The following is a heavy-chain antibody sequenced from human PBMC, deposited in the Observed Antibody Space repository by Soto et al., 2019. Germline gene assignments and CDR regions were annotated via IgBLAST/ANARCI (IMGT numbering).Heavy chain of an antibody. Sequence: QVQVVQSGAEVKKLGASVKVSCKASGYNFTGYYMYWVRQAPGQGLEWMGWINPNSGGTDYAQKFQGRVTMTRDTSISTAYMELSRLRSDDTAVYYCARVRRVRRLQLANNWFDPWGQGTLVTVSS. CDR2: INPNSGGT. V-gene: IGHV1-2*02. CDR3: ARVRRVRRLQLANNWFDP. J-gene: IGHJ5*02. CDR1: GYNFTGYY. D-gene: IGHD6-13*01.